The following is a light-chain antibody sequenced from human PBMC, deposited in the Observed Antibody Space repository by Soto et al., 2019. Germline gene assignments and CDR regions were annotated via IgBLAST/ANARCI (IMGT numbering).Light chain of an antibody. Sequence: ELVMTQSPVTLSVSPGERATLSCRASQSVSSKLAWYQQKPGQAPRLLIYGAPTRAAGIPARFSGSGSGTEFTLSISSLQSEDFAVYYCQQYNNWPQTFGQGTKLEIK. CDR2: GAP. CDR1: QSVSSK. J-gene: IGKJ2*01. V-gene: IGKV3-15*01. CDR3: QQYNNWPQT.